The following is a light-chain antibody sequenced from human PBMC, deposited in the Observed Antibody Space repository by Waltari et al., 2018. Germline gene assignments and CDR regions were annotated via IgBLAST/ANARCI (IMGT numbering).Light chain of an antibody. CDR1: SSDVGGYNF. Sequence: QSALAQPRSMSGSPGQSVAISCTGTSSDVGGYNFVSWYQQHPDKAPKLIIYDVNKRLSGVPDRFSGSKSGNTASLTISGLQAEDEAHYYCWSYVGGNTYWVFGGGTKLTVL. J-gene: IGLJ3*02. V-gene: IGLV2-11*01. CDR3: WSYVGGNTYWV. CDR2: DVN.